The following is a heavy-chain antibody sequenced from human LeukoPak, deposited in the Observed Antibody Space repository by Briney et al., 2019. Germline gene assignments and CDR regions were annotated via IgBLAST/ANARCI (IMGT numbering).Heavy chain of an antibody. CDR3: ARHAAAAGRKRAFDI. CDR2: IYHSGST. CDR1: GGSISSGGYS. Sequence: PSQTLSLTCAVSGGSISSGGYSWSWIRQPPGKGLEWIGYIYHSGSTYYNPSLKSRVTISVDRSKNQFSLKLSSVTAADTAVYYCARHAAAAGRKRAFDIWGQGTMVTVSS. J-gene: IGHJ3*02. V-gene: IGHV4-30-2*01. D-gene: IGHD6-13*01.